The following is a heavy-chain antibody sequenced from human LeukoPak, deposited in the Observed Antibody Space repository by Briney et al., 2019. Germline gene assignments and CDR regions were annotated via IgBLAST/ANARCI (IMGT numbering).Heavy chain of an antibody. J-gene: IGHJ4*02. V-gene: IGHV4-59*01. CDR1: GCSISSYY. Sequence: SETLSLTCTVSGCSISSYYWSWIRQPPGKGLEWMGYIYYSGSTNYNPSLKSRVTISVDTSKNQFSLKLSSVTAADTAVYYCAARGFWDFDYWGQGTLVTVSS. CDR3: AARGFWDFDY. CDR2: IYYSGST. D-gene: IGHD3-10*01.